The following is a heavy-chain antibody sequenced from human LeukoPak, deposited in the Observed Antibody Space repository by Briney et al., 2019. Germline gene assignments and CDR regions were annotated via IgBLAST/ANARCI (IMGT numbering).Heavy chain of an antibody. V-gene: IGHV3-74*01. J-gene: IGHJ5*02. CDR3: AREEYDYGVGNWFDP. CDR2: INSDGSST. D-gene: IGHD4-17*01. CDR1: GFTFSSYW. Sequence: GGSLRLSCAASGFTFSSYWMHWVRQAPGKGLVWVSRINSDGSSTSYADSVKGRSTISRDNAKNTLYLQMNSLRAEDTAVYYCAREEYDYGVGNWFDPWGQGTLVTVSS.